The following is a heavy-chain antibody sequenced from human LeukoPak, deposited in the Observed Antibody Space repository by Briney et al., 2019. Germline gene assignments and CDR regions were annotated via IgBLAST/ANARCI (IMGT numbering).Heavy chain of an antibody. CDR2: INPNSGGT. CDR1: GYTFTGYY. J-gene: IGHJ4*02. CDR3: ARRTRWLQYYYFDY. Sequence: AASVKVSCKSSGYTFTGYYMHWVRQAPGQGLEWMGWINPNSGGTNYAQKFQGRVTMSRDTSISTAYMELSRLRSDDTAVYYCARRTRWLQYYYFDYWGQGTLVTVSS. V-gene: IGHV1-2*02. D-gene: IGHD5-24*01.